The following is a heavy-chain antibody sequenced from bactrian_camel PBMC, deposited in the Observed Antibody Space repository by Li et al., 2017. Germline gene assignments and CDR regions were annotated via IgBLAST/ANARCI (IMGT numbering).Heavy chain of an antibody. D-gene: IGHD1*01. J-gene: IGHJ4*01. V-gene: IGHV3S55*01. Sequence: HVQLVESGGGSVQAGGSLRLSCALDAYTPANVRMAWFRQTPGNEREGIATIDMAGDTTYSDSVKGRFTISKDNAKTTLYLQMNNLQPEDTAMYYCAASDRGFGLREDWYAYWGQGTQVTVST. CDR3: AASDRGFGLREDWYAY. CDR2: IDMAGDT. CDR1: AYTPANVR.